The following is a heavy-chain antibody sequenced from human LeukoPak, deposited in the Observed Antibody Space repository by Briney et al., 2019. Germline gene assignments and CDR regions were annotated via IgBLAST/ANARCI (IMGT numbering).Heavy chain of an antibody. Sequence: GGSLRLSCAASGFTFSSYWMHWVRQAPGKGLVWVSRISSDGSDTMYADSVKGRFTISRDNVNNTLYLQMSSLRGDDTAVYYCAREWDLPGTYYMDVWGKGTTVTVSS. D-gene: IGHD1-26*01. CDR1: GFTFSSYW. CDR2: ISSDGSDT. J-gene: IGHJ6*03. V-gene: IGHV3-74*03. CDR3: AREWDLPGTYYMDV.